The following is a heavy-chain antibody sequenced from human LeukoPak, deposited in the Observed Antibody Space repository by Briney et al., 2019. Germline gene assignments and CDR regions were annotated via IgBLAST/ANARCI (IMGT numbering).Heavy chain of an antibody. D-gene: IGHD1-26*01. V-gene: IGHV1-2*02. Sequence: ASVKVSCKASRYTFTGYYMHWVRQAPGQGLEWMGWINPNSGGTNYAQKFQGRVTMTRDTSISTAHMELSRLRSDDTAVYYCARDGLVGATRGDYWGQGTLVTVSS. CDR3: ARDGLVGATRGDY. CDR2: INPNSGGT. J-gene: IGHJ4*02. CDR1: RYTFTGYY.